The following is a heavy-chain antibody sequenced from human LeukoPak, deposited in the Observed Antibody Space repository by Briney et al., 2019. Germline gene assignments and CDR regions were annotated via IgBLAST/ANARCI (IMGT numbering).Heavy chain of an antibody. CDR2: ISASGIST. CDR1: GFTFSDYS. D-gene: IGHD3-9*01. V-gene: IGHV3-23*01. CDR3: AKGDNDILTGYYNSFDY. J-gene: IGHJ4*02. Sequence: PGGSLRLSCAASGFTFSDYSMNWVRQAPGKGLEWVSSISASGISTYYSDSVKGRFTISRDNSKNTLYLQMNSLRAEDTAVYYCAKGDNDILTGYYNSFDYWGQGTLVTVSS.